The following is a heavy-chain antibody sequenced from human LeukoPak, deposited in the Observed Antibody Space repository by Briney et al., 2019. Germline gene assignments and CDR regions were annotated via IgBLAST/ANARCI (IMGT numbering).Heavy chain of an antibody. Sequence: PSETLSLTCTVSGGSISSYYWNRIRQPPGKGLEWIGYIFYSGITNYNPSLKSRVTISVDTSKKQFSLKLTSVTAADTAVYYCARDSGSYPHWFAPWGQGTLVTVSS. CDR3: ARDSGSYPHWFAP. CDR1: GGSISSYY. D-gene: IGHD1-26*01. V-gene: IGHV4-59*01. J-gene: IGHJ5*02. CDR2: IFYSGIT.